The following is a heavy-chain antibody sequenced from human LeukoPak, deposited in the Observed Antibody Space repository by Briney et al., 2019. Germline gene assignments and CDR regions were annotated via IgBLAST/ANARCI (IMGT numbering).Heavy chain of an antibody. CDR1: GYTFTSYA. CDR2: INTNTGNP. J-gene: IGHJ3*02. V-gene: IGHV7-4-1*02. CDR3: ASLQSDSSGYYLVSGHAGAFDI. Sequence: GASVKVSCKASGYTFTSYAMNWVRQAPGQGLEWMGWINTNTGNPTYAQGFTGRFVFSLDTSVSTAYLQISSLKAEDTAVYYCASLQSDSSGYYLVSGHAGAFDIWGQGTMVTVSS. D-gene: IGHD3-22*01.